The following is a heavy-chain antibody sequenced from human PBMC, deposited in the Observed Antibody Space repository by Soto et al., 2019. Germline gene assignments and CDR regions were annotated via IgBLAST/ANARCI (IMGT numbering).Heavy chain of an antibody. CDR2: IYPGDSDT. V-gene: IGHV5-51*01. CDR3: ARHSTSAPKDY. CDR1: GFTFSSYA. J-gene: IGHJ4*01. D-gene: IGHD3-10*01. Sequence: PGGSLRLSCAASGFTFSSYAMHWVRQAPGKGLEWVGIIYPGDSDTRYSPSFEGHVTISVDKSISTAFLQWNSLKASDNAIYYCARHSTSAPKDYWGQGTLVTVSS.